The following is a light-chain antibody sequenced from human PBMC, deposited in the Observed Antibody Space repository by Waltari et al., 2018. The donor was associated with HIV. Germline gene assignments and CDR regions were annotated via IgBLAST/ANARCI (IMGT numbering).Light chain of an antibody. V-gene: IGKV3-20*01. CDR2: GAS. J-gene: IGKJ3*01. CDR1: QRLNRNH. CDR3: QQYDSSPRT. Sequence: IVLTHSPGTLSLCPGQVATLPCRSIQRLNRNHLAWYQQKPGQAPRLLIYGASSRATGIPDRFSGSGSGTDFSLTISRLEPEDVAVYYCQQYDSSPRTFGPGTKVEI.